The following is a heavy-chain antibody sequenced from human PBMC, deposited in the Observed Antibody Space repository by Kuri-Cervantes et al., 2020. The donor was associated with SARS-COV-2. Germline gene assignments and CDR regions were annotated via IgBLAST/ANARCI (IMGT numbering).Heavy chain of an antibody. V-gene: IGHV4-34*01. J-gene: IGHJ3*01. CDR1: GGSLSGFY. CDR3: ARAPTSIYGVLIALFSSNAFDV. CDR2: LDHSGRA. Sequence: SQTLSLTCAVYGGSLSGFYWSWIRQSPGKGLEWIGELDHSGRANYNPSPKSRVTISVDKSKNQFSLTLASVTAADTAVYYCARAPTSIYGVLIALFSSNAFDVWGQGTKVTVSS. D-gene: IGHD2-21*01.